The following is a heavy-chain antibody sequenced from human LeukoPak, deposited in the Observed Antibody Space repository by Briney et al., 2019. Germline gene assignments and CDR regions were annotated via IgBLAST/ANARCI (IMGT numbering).Heavy chain of an antibody. V-gene: IGHV3-21*01. J-gene: IGHJ4*02. CDR2: ISSSSSYI. CDR3: ARVYKGSGYYSSGPPDY. Sequence: GGSLRLSCAASGFTFSSYSMNWVRQAPGKGLEWASSISSSSSYIYYADSVKGRFTISRDNAKNSLYLQMNSLRAEDTAVYYCARVYKGSGYYSSGPPDYWGQGTLVTVSS. CDR1: GFTFSSYS. D-gene: IGHD3-22*01.